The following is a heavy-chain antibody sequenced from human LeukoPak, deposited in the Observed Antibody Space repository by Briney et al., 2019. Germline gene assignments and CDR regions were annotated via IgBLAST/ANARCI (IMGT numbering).Heavy chain of an antibody. CDR2: INHRGST. V-gene: IGHV4-39*07. J-gene: IGHJ5*02. Sequence: SETLSLTCTVSGGSISSSSYYWGWIRQPPGKGLEWIGEINHRGSTNYNPSLKSRVTISVDTSKNQFSLKLSSVTAADTAVYYCARSRTYYYGSGSYWGRSWFDPWGQGTLVTVSS. CDR1: GGSISSSSYY. D-gene: IGHD3-10*01. CDR3: ARSRTYYYGSGSYWGRSWFDP.